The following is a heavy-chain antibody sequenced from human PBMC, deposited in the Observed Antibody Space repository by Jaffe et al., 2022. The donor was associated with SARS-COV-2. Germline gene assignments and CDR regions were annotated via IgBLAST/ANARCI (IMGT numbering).Heavy chain of an antibody. CDR3: AKESRYCSGGSCNYYYYGMDV. CDR2: ISGSGGST. CDR1: AFTFSSYA. Sequence: EVQLLESGGGLVQPGGSLRLSCAASAFTFSSYAMSWVRQAPGKGLEWVSTISGSGGSTYYADSVKGRFTISRDNSKNTLYLQMDSLRAEDTAVYYCAKESRYCSGGSCNYYYYGMDVWGQGTTVTVSS. D-gene: IGHD2-15*01. J-gene: IGHJ6*02. V-gene: IGHV3-23*01.